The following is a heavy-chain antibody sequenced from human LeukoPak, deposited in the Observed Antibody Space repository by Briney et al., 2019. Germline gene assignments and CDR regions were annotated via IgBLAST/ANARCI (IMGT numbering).Heavy chain of an antibody. J-gene: IGHJ6*02. Sequence: GASVKVSCKASGYTFTSYGISWVRQAPGQGLEWMGWISAYNGNTNYAQKLQGRVTMTTDTSTSTAYMELRSLRSDDTAVYYCARRDYYCSGGSCYSYYYYGMDVWGQGTTVTVSS. D-gene: IGHD2-15*01. CDR2: ISAYNGNT. V-gene: IGHV1-18*01. CDR1: GYTFTSYG. CDR3: ARRDYYCSGGSCYSYYYYGMDV.